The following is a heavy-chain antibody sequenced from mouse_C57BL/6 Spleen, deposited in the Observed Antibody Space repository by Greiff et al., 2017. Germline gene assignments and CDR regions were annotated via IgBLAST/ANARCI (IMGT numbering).Heavy chain of an antibody. D-gene: IGHD1-1*01. CDR3: ARDPGSSLLDD. CDR1: GFTFSDYY. J-gene: IGHJ2*01. CDR2: INYDGSGT. V-gene: IGHV5-16*01. Sequence: EVKLVESEGGLVQPGSSMKLSCTASGFTFSDYYMAWVRQVPEKGLEWVANINYDGSGTYYLDSLKSRFIISRDNAKNILYLQMSSLKSEDTATYYCARDPGSSLLDDWGQGTTLTVSS.